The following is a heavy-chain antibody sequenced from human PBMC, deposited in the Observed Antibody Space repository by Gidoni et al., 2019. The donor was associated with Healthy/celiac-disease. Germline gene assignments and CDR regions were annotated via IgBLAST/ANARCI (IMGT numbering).Heavy chain of an antibody. CDR1: GFTFSSYW. J-gene: IGHJ4*02. V-gene: IGHV3-7*03. CDR3: ARASLSPILYYFDY. CDR2: IKQDGSEK. Sequence: EVQLVESGGGLVQPGGSLRLSCAASGFTFSSYWMSWVRQAPGKGLEWGANIKQDGSEKYYVDSVKGRFTISRDNAKNSLYLQMNSLRAEDTAVYYCARASLSPILYYFDYWGQGTLVTVSS.